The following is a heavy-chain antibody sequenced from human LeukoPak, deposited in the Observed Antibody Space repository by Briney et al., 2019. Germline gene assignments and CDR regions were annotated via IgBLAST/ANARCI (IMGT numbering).Heavy chain of an antibody. CDR2: ISGSSGTI. CDR3: ARRSEFGVLYYMDV. Sequence: GGSLRLSCAASGFSFSTYSMNWVRPAPGKGLAGVSYISGSSGTIYYADSVKGRFTISRDNAKTSLYLQMNSLRAEDTAIYYCARRSEFGVLYYMDVWGKGTTVTVSS. CDR1: GFSFSTYS. V-gene: IGHV3-48*04. J-gene: IGHJ6*03. D-gene: IGHD3-16*01.